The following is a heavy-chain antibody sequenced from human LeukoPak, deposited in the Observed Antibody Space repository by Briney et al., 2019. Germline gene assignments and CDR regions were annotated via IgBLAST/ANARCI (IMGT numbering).Heavy chain of an antibody. V-gene: IGHV4-34*01. D-gene: IGHD6-13*01. Sequence: SETLSLTCAVYGGSFSGYYWSWIRQPPGKGLEWIGEINHSGSTNYNPSLKSRVTISVDTSKNQFSLKLSSVTAADTAVYYCARGRGSSWLSPFDYWGQGTLVTVSS. CDR2: INHSGST. CDR1: GGSFSGYY. CDR3: ARGRGSSWLSPFDY. J-gene: IGHJ4*02.